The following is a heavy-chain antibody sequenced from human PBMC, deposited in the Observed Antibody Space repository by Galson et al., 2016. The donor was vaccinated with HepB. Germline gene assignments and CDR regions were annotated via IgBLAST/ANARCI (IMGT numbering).Heavy chain of an antibody. CDR2: ISGSGGST. Sequence: SLRLSCAASGFSFSNSGMSWVRQAPGKGLEWVSAISGSGGSTYYAGSVKGRFTISRDNSKNTLYLQMNSLRAEDTAVYYCAKGAEQWLVPGYFDYWGQGTLVTVSS. V-gene: IGHV3-23*01. J-gene: IGHJ4*02. CDR1: GFSFSNSG. D-gene: IGHD6-19*01. CDR3: AKGAEQWLVPGYFDY.